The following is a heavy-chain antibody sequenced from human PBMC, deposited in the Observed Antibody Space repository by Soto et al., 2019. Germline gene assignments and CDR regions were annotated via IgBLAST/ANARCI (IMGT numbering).Heavy chain of an antibody. CDR2: ISAGGDRT. CDR1: GFTFSNYP. V-gene: IGHV3-23*01. Sequence: EVQVSESGGGLVQPGGSLRLSCATSGFTFSNYPMNWVRQAPGKGLEWVSGISAGGDRTYYADSVKGRFTIFRDNSTNPVSLRMNSLRVEDTAVYYCARRVWGQGTLVTVSS. CDR3: ARRV. J-gene: IGHJ4*02.